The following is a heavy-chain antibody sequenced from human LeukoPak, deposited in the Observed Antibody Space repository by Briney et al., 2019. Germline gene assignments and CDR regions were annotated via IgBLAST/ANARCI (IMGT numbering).Heavy chain of an antibody. V-gene: IGHV1-46*01. J-gene: IGHJ5*02. D-gene: IGHD3-10*01. Sequence: GASVKVSCKASGYTFTSYYMHWVRQAPGQGLEWMGIINPSGGSTSYAQKFQGRVTMTRDTSISTAYMELSRLRSDDTAVYYCARESGWGGNWFDPWGQGTLVTVSS. CDR1: GYTFTSYY. CDR3: ARESGWGGNWFDP. CDR2: INPSGGST.